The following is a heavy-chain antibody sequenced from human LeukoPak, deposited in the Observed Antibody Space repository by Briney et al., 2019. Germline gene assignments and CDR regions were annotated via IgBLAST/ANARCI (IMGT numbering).Heavy chain of an antibody. CDR1: GGSFSGYY. CDR3: ARGAYYYDSSGYQYYYYYYMDV. Sequence: SETLSLTCAVYGGSFSGYYWSWIRQPPGRGLEWIGEINHSGSTNYNPSLKSRVTISVDTSKNQFSLKLSSVTAADTAVYYCARGAYYYDSSGYQYYYYYYMDVWGKGTTVTVSS. V-gene: IGHV4-34*01. CDR2: INHSGST. D-gene: IGHD3-22*01. J-gene: IGHJ6*03.